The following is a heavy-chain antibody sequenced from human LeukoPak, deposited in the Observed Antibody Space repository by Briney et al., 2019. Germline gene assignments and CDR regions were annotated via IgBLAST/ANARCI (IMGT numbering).Heavy chain of an antibody. Sequence: GGSLRLSCAASGFSFDDYAMHWVRQAPGKGLEWVSAISWNGNSIGYADSVKGRFTISRDNAKNSLYLQMNSLRAEDTALYYCAKDIQSGSWYGGYYYYYGMDVWGQGTTVTVSS. CDR3: AKDIQSGSWYGGYYYYYGMDV. CDR2: ISWNGNSI. CDR1: GFSFDDYA. J-gene: IGHJ6*02. D-gene: IGHD6-13*01. V-gene: IGHV3-9*01.